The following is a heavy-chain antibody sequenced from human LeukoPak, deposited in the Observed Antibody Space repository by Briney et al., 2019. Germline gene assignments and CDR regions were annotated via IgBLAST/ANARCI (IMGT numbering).Heavy chain of an antibody. CDR3: ARGLGEVVPAARIWFDP. J-gene: IGHJ5*02. D-gene: IGHD2-2*01. Sequence: SETLSLTCAVYGGSFSGYYWSWIRQPPGKGLEWIGEINHSGSTNYNPSLKSRVTISVDTSKNQFSLKLSSVTAADTAVYYCARGLGEVVPAARIWFDPWGQGTLVTVSS. CDR1: GGSFSGYY. CDR2: INHSGST. V-gene: IGHV4-34*01.